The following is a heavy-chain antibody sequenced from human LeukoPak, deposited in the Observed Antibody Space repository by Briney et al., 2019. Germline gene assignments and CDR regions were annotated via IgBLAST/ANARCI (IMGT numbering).Heavy chain of an antibody. CDR3: ARHLRYCSSTSCYSVWFDP. Sequence: SETLSLTCAVSGYFISSGYDWGWIRQPPGKGLEWIGSIYHSGSTYYNPSLKSRVTISVDTSKNQFSLKLSSVTAADTAVYYCARHLRYCSSTSCYSVWFDPWGQGTLVTVSS. CDR2: IYHSGST. D-gene: IGHD2-2*02. CDR1: GYFISSGYD. J-gene: IGHJ5*02. V-gene: IGHV4-38-2*01.